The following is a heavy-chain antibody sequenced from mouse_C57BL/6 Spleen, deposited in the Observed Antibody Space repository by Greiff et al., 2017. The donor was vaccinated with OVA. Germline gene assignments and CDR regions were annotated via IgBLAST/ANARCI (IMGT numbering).Heavy chain of an antibody. CDR2: IDPSDSYT. Sequence: VQLQQSGAELVKPGASVKLSCKASGYTFTSYWMQWVKQRPGQGLEWIGEIDPSDSYTNYNQKFKGKATLTVDTSSSTAYMQLSSLTSEDSAVYYCARRGTTVVDYWGQGTTLTVSS. CDR1: GYTFTSYW. CDR3: ARRGTTVVDY. V-gene: IGHV1-50*01. J-gene: IGHJ2*01. D-gene: IGHD1-1*01.